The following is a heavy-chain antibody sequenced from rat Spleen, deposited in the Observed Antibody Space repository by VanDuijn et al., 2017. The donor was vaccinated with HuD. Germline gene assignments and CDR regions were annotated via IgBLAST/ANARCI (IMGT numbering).Heavy chain of an antibody. CDR3: ARAYYSFAY. Sequence: EVQLVESGGGLVQPGRSLKLSCAASGFTFSNSYMAWVRQAPTKGLEWVAYISYDGGTTYYRDSVKGRFTISRDNAKSTLYLQMNSLRSEDTATYYCARAYYSFAYWGQGTLVTVSS. CDR1: GFTFSNSY. CDR2: ISYDGGTT. D-gene: IGHD1-6*01. V-gene: IGHV5S23*01. J-gene: IGHJ3*01.